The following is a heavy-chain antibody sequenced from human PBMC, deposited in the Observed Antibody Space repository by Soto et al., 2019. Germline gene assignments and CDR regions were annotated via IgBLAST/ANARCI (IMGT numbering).Heavy chain of an antibody. V-gene: IGHV3-30-3*01. CDR3: PRVRGSYSPFDY. Sequence: QVQLVESGGGVVQPGRSLRLSCAASGFTFSSCAMHWVRQAPGKGLEWVAVISYDGSNKYYADSVKGRFTISRDNSKNTLYLQMNSLRAEDTAVYYCPRVRGSYSPFDYWGQGTLVAVSS. CDR2: ISYDGSNK. J-gene: IGHJ4*02. D-gene: IGHD1-26*01. CDR1: GFTFSSCA.